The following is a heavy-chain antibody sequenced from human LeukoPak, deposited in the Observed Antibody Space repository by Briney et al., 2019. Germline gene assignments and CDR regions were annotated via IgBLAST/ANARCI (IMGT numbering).Heavy chain of an antibody. CDR1: GYTLTELS. Sequence: ASVKVSCKVSGYTLTELSMHWVRQAPGKGLEWMGGFDPEDGETIYAQKFQGRVTMTEDTSTDTAYMELISLRAEDTAVYYCATAAGSYYPYYFDYWGQGTLVTVSS. CDR2: FDPEDGET. J-gene: IGHJ4*02. V-gene: IGHV1-24*01. D-gene: IGHD1-26*01. CDR3: ATAAGSYYPYYFDY.